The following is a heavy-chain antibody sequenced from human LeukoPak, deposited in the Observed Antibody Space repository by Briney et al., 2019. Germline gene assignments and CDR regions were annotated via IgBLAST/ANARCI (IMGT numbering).Heavy chain of an antibody. CDR1: GYTFTSYD. J-gene: IGHJ5*02. CDR3: AISMVRGVIINNWFDP. Sequence: ASVKVSCKASGYTFTSYDINWVRQATGQGLEWMGWMNPNSGNTGYAQKFQGRVTMTRNTSISTAYMELSSLRSEDTAVYYCAISMVRGVIINNWFDPWGQGTLVTVSS. CDR2: MNPNSGNT. V-gene: IGHV1-8*01. D-gene: IGHD3-10*01.